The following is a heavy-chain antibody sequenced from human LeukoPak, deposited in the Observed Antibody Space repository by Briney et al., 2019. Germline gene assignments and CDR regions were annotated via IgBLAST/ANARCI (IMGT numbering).Heavy chain of an antibody. Sequence: PGGSLRLSCAASGFIVSSYGMHWVRQPPGKGLEWVAFIRSDGSDTYSAASVKGRFTISRDNSKNTLWLQMNSLRAEDTAVYYCAKHDSSSDFWGQGTLVTVSS. V-gene: IGHV3-30*02. D-gene: IGHD3-22*01. CDR2: IRSDGSDT. J-gene: IGHJ4*02. CDR1: GFIVSSYG. CDR3: AKHDSSSDF.